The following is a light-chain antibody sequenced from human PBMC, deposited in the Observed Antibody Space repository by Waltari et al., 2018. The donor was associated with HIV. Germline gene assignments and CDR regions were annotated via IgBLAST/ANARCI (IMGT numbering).Light chain of an antibody. CDR3: CSYAGGPFV. V-gene: IGLV2-23*02. J-gene: IGLJ1*01. CDR2: YVT. Sequence: QSALTQPASVSRSPGQSVNMSCTGPSSYVGKYDFVSWYQHNPGQAPHLTIYYVTTRPAGVSLRCSGSNSGNSAALTMAGLEAEDEANYYCCSYAGGPFVFGSGT. CDR1: SSYVGKYDF.